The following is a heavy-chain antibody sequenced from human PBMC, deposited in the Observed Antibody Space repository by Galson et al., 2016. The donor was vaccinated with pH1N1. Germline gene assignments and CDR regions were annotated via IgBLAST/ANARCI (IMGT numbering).Heavy chain of an antibody. CDR2: VYNSGST. D-gene: IGHD3-10*01. J-gene: IGHJ6*02. CDR3: ARRRTMIRSVYYDLYEMDV. CDR1: GGSINNFGYY. Sequence: SETLSLTCVVSGGSINNFGYYWGWVRQPPGKGLEWIGIVYNSGSTYRNPSLRSRVTIAIDPSNNRLSLNLNSVTAADTAVYFCARRRTMIRSVYYDLYEMDVWGRGTTVLVSS. V-gene: IGHV4-39*01.